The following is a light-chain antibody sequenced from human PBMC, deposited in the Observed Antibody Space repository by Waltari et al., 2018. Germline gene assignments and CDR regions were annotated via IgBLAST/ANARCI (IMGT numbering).Light chain of an antibody. CDR3: QHYVRLPVT. Sequence: IVLTQPPGTLSLSPGERATLSCRASQSVGRSLAWYQQTPGQAPRLRIYGASIRATGIPDRFSGGGSGTDFSLTISRLGPEDFAAYHCQHYVRLPVTFGQGTKVEIK. CDR1: QSVGRS. J-gene: IGKJ1*01. CDR2: GAS. V-gene: IGKV3-20*01.